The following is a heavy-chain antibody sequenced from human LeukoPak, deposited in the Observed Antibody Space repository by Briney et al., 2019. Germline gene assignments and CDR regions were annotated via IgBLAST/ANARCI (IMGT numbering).Heavy chain of an antibody. CDR2: IYHSGST. CDR1: GGSISSSNW. J-gene: IGHJ4*02. CDR3: ARLGVRGVTHYFDY. Sequence: SGTLSLTCAVSGGSISSSNWWSWVRQPPGQGLEWIGEIYHSGSTNYNPSLKSRVTISVDKSKNQFSLKLSSVTAADTAVYYCARLGVRGVTHYFDYWGQGTLVTVSS. V-gene: IGHV4-4*02. D-gene: IGHD3-10*01.